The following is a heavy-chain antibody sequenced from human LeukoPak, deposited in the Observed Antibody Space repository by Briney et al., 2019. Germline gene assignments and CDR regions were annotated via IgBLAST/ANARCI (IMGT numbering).Heavy chain of an antibody. Sequence: PGGSLRLSCAASGFTFSSYSMNWVRQAPGKGLEWISYIISTGSTTYYADSVKGRFTISRDNANNSLSLQMSSLRAEDTAVYYCATGFWGYCSRNSCPLDNWGQGTLVTVSP. CDR2: IISTGSTT. CDR3: ATGFWGYCSRNSCPLDN. V-gene: IGHV3-48*01. D-gene: IGHD2-2*01. J-gene: IGHJ4*02. CDR1: GFTFSSYS.